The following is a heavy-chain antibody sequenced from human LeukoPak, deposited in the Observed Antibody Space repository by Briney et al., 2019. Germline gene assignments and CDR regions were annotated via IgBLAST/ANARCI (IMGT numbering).Heavy chain of an antibody. CDR1: GFTFNAYA. Sequence: PGGSLRLSCEVSGFTFNAYAMHWVRQAPGKGLEWVAVVIYDGSNKYYADSVQGRFTISRDNSKNTLYLQMNSLRPDDTAFYFCAKGAAGVAASRDSFDPWGQGTLVTVSS. CDR3: AKGAAGVAASRDSFDP. J-gene: IGHJ5*02. D-gene: IGHD6-6*01. V-gene: IGHV3-30*04. CDR2: VIYDGSNK.